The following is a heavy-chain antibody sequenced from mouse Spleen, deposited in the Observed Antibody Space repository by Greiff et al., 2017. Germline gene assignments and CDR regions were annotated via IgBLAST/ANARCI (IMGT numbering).Heavy chain of an antibody. V-gene: IGHV1-4*01. CDR1: GYTFTSYT. CDR3: ARDYYGSRYFDV. CDR2: INPSSGYT. J-gene: IGHJ1*03. D-gene: IGHD1-1*01. Sequence: QVQLKESGAELARPGASVKMSCKASGYTFTSYTMHWVKQRPGQGLEWIGYINPSSGYTKYNQKFKDKATLTADKSSSTAYMQLSSLTSEDSAVYYCARDYYGSRYFDVWGTGTTVTVSS.